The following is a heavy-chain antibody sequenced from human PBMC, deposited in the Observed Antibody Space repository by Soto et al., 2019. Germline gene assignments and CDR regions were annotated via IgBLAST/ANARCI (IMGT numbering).Heavy chain of an antibody. J-gene: IGHJ4*02. Sequence: EVQLVESGGGLVQPGGSLRLSCAASGFTFSNAWMNWVRQAPGKGLEWVGRVKSKTEGGRIDYDAPVKGRFSISGDDSENMLYLQMDSLKIDDTAVYSCTTVGYCSGGSCYRPNFHYWGQGALVTVSS. CDR1: GFTFSNAW. CDR2: VKSKTEGGRI. D-gene: IGHD2-15*01. V-gene: IGHV3-15*07. CDR3: TTVGYCSGGSCYRPNFHY.